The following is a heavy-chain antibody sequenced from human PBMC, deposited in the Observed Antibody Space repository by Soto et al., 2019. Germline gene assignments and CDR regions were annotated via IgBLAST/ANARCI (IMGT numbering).Heavy chain of an antibody. CDR2: IYSGGST. CDR1: GFTVSPKY. J-gene: IGHJ3*02. CDR3: AKDSAFDI. V-gene: IGHV3-53*01. Sequence: GESLKISCAASGFTVSPKYMSWVRQAPGKGLEWVSVIYSGGSTFYADSVKGRFTISRDNSKNTLYLQMNSLRAEDTAVYYCAKDSAFDIWGQGTMVTDSS.